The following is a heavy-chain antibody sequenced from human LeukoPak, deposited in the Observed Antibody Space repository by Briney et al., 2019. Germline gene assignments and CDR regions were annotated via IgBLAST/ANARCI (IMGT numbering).Heavy chain of an antibody. D-gene: IGHD5-12*01. Sequence: ASVKVSCKCSGHRLDELAMHWVRQAPGKGLEWMGGYDPEEGKLIYAQRFQGRITMTEDTSTDTAFLEMNSLRSEDTAVYFCAGGIVADAFDIWGQGTMVIVSS. CDR2: YDPEEGKL. V-gene: IGHV1-24*01. CDR3: AGGIVADAFDI. J-gene: IGHJ3*02. CDR1: GHRLDELA.